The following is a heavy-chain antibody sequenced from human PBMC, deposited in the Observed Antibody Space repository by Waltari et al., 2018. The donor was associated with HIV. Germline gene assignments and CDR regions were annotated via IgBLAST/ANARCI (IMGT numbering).Heavy chain of an antibody. J-gene: IGHJ6*02. D-gene: IGHD5-12*01. V-gene: IGHV1-69*01. CDR3: ARDPDSYSGYDAYYYYGMDV. CDR2: IIPIFGTA. CDR1: GGTFSSYA. Sequence: QVQLVQSGAEVKKPGSSVKVSCKASGGTFSSYAISWVRQAPGQGIEWMGGIIPIFGTANYAQKFQGRVTITADESTSTAYMELSSLRSEDMAVYYCARDPDSYSGYDAYYYYGMDVWGQGTTVTVSS.